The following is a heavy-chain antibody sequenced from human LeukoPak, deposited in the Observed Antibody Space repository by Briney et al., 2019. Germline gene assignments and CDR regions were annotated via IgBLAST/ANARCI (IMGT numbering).Heavy chain of an antibody. J-gene: IGHJ5*02. D-gene: IGHD3-16*01. CDR3: AKGLGGGNWFDP. Sequence: GRSLRLSCAASGFTFSSYAMSWVRQAPGKGLEWVSAISGSGGSTYYADSVKGRFTISRDNSKNTLYLQMNSLRAEDTAVYYCAKGLGGGNWFDPWGQGTLVTVSS. V-gene: IGHV3-23*01. CDR2: ISGSGGST. CDR1: GFTFSSYA.